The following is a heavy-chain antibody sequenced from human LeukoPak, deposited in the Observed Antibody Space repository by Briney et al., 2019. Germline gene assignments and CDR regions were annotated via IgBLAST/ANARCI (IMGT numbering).Heavy chain of an antibody. V-gene: IGHV3-7*01. D-gene: IGHD3-10*01. Sequence: GGSLRLSCAASGFTFSSYWMTWVRQAPGKGLEWVANIRQDGSEKHYVDSVKGRFTVSRDNAKSSLYLQMNSLRAEDTAVYYCATGFQYAFDIWGQGTMVTVSS. CDR2: IRQDGSEK. CDR3: ATGFQYAFDI. CDR1: GFTFSSYW. J-gene: IGHJ3*02.